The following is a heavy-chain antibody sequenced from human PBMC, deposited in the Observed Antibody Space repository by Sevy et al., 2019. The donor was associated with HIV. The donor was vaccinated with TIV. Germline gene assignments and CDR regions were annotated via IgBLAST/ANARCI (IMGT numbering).Heavy chain of an antibody. V-gene: IGHV3-21*01. J-gene: IGHJ4*02. Sequence: GGSLRLSCAASGFTFSSYSMNWVRQAPGKGLEWVSSISSSISYIYYADSVKGRFTISRDKAKNSLYLQMNSLRAEDTAVYYCATGKVNYYDSTFARVWGQGTLVTVSS. D-gene: IGHD3-22*01. CDR3: ATGKVNYYDSTFARV. CDR2: ISSSISYI. CDR1: GFTFSSYS.